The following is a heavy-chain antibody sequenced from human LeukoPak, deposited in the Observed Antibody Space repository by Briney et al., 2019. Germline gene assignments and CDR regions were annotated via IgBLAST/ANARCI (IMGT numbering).Heavy chain of an antibody. D-gene: IGHD2-15*01. J-gene: IGHJ5*02. CDR1: GFTFSSYW. CDR2: IKQDGSEK. V-gene: IGHV3-7*01. CDR3: ARELGSGGSDWFDP. Sequence: GGSLRLSCAASGFTFSSYWMSWVRQAPGKGLEWVANIKQDGSEKYYVDSVKGRFTISRDNAKNSLYLQMNSLRAEDTAVYYCARELGSGGSDWFDPWGQGTLVTVSS.